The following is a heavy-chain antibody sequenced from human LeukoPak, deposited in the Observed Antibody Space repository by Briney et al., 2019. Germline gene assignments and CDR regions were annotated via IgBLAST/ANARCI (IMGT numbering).Heavy chain of an antibody. CDR1: GFTFSSYG. CDR3: AKVSPYCSSTSCYNDY. V-gene: IGHV3-30*18. J-gene: IGHJ4*02. Sequence: GRSLRLSCAASGFTFSSYGMHWVRQAPDKGLEWVAVISYDGSNKYYADSVKGRFTISRDNSKNTLYLEMNSLRAEDTAVYYCAKVSPYCSSTSCYNDYWGQGSLVTVSS. D-gene: IGHD2-2*02. CDR2: ISYDGSNK.